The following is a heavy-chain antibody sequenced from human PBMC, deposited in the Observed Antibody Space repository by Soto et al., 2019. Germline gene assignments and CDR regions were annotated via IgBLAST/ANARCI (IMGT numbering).Heavy chain of an antibody. CDR1: GYSFTSYW. CDR2: IYPGDPDT. V-gene: IGHV5-51*01. CDR3: ARQNQTIAVAGTEAFDI. J-gene: IGHJ3*02. Sequence: PGESLKISCKGSGYSFTSYWIGWVRQMPGKGLEWMGIIYPGDPDTRYSPSFQGQVTISADKSISTAYLQWSSLKASDTAMYYCARQNQTIAVAGTEAFDIWGQGTMVTVSS. D-gene: IGHD6-19*01.